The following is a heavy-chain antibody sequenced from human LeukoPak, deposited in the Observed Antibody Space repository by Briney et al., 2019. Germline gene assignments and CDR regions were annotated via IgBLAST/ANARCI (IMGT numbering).Heavy chain of an antibody. CDR1: GFTFSSYS. V-gene: IGHV3-21*01. CDR2: ISSSSSYI. Sequence: GETLRLSCAASGFTFSSYSMNWVRQAPEKGLEWVSSISSSSSYIYYADSVKGRFTISRDNAKNSLYLQMNSLRAEDTAVYYCARERYSSGYYYGNDAFDIWGQGTMVTVSS. J-gene: IGHJ3*02. D-gene: IGHD3-22*01. CDR3: ARERYSSGYYYGNDAFDI.